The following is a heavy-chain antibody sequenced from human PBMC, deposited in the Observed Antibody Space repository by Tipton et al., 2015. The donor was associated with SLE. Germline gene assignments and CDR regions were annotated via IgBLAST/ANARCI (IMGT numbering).Heavy chain of an antibody. D-gene: IGHD5-24*01. CDR2: VSPNSGNT. CDR3: TRATIQSFDY. J-gene: IGHJ4*02. V-gene: IGHV1-8*02. Sequence: QSGAEVKKPGASVKVSCRTSGSTFSNSDIHWVRQATGQGLEYVGWVSPNSGNTGYAQQFQGRVTMTLHTSRTTAYMDLTSLTSDDTAVYYCTRATIQSFDYWGQGTLVTVSS. CDR1: GSTFSNSD.